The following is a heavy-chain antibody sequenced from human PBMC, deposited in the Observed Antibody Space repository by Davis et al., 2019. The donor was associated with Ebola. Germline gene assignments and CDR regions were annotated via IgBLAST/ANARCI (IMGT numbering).Heavy chain of an antibody. J-gene: IGHJ4*02. CDR1: GFTFSSYA. CDR2: ISSSGGTT. CDR3: AKKGSGSWYPEF. V-gene: IGHV3-23*01. D-gene: IGHD6-13*01. Sequence: GESLKISCAASGFTFSSYAMSWVRQAPGKGLEWVSSISSSGGTTYYTDSVKGRFTISRDNSKNTLSLQMNSLRADDTAVYYCAKKGSGSWYPEFWGQGTLVPVSS.